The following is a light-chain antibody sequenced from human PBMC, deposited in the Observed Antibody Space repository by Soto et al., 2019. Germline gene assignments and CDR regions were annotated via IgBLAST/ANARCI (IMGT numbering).Light chain of an antibody. CDR1: SSDVGGYNY. J-gene: IGLJ2*01. CDR2: DVS. CDR3: SSYTSISTLV. Sequence: QSVLTQPASVSGSPGQSITISCTGTSSDVGGYNYVSWYQQHPGKAPKLMIYDVSNRPSGVSNCFSGSKSGNTASLTISGLQAEDEAEYYCSSYTSISTLVFGGGTKLTVL. V-gene: IGLV2-14*01.